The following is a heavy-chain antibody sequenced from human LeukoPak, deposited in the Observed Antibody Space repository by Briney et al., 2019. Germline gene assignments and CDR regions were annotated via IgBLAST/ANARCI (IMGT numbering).Heavy chain of an antibody. Sequence: SETLSLTCTVSGGSIRSTNYYWSWIRQDPAKGLEWIGYIYHSGSTYYNPSLKSRVTISLDTSKNQFSLKLRSVTAADTAVYYCTRANYYDSTGYLPVVYPSDYWGQGTLVTVSS. V-gene: IGHV4-31*03. J-gene: IGHJ4*02. CDR2: IYHSGST. CDR3: TRANYYDSTGYLPVVYPSDY. D-gene: IGHD3-22*01. CDR1: GGSIRSTNYY.